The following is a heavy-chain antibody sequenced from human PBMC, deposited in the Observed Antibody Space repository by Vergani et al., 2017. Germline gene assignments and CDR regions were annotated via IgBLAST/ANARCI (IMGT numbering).Heavy chain of an antibody. V-gene: IGHV3-74*01. D-gene: IGHD2-2*01. CDR1: GFTFSSYW. Sequence: EVQLVESGGGLVQPGGSLRLSCAASGFTFSSYWMHWVRQAPGKGLVWVTRINSDGSSTSYADSVKGRFTISRDNAKKTLYLQMNRLRAEDTAVYYCARGLLQCSSTSCYYYWGQGTLVTVSS. CDR3: ARGLLQCSSTSCYYY. J-gene: IGHJ4*02. CDR2: INSDGSST.